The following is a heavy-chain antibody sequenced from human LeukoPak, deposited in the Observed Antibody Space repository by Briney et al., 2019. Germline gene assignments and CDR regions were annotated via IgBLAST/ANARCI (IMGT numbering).Heavy chain of an antibody. D-gene: IGHD4-23*01. Sequence: SETLSLTCTVSGGFIRNYYWSWIRQPAGKELEWIGRIHSSGNTLHNPSLKSRVSMSVDTSKNQFSLRLTSATAADTAVYYCARGPSHGGTYFESWGQGTLVTVSS. V-gene: IGHV4-4*07. CDR1: GGFIRNYY. CDR3: ARGPSHGGTYFES. J-gene: IGHJ4*02. CDR2: IHSSGNT.